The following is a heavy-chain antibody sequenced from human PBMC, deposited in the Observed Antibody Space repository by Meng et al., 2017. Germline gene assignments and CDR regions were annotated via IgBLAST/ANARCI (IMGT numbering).Heavy chain of an antibody. CDR1: GFTLSSYA. CDR2: ISYDGSNK. Sequence: QVQLVESGGGVVPPGRALRLACAASGFTLSSYAMHWVRQAPGKGLGWVAVISYDGSNKYYADSVKGRFTISRDNSKNTLYLQMNSLRAEDTAVYYCARGSRDGYNYCFDYWGQGTLVTVSS. V-gene: IGHV3-30*01. J-gene: IGHJ4*02. D-gene: IGHD5-24*01. CDR3: ARGSRDGYNYCFDY.